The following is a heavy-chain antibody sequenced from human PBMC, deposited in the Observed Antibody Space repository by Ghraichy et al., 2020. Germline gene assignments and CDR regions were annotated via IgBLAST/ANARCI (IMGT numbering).Heavy chain of an antibody. CDR2: INHSGST. Sequence: SETLSLTCAVYGGSFSGYYWSWIRQPPGKGLEWIGEINHSGSTNYNPSLKSRVTISVDTSKNQFSLKLSSVTAADTAVYYCARGPSRGWVVKGWFDPWGQGTLVTVSS. CDR1: GGSFSGYY. J-gene: IGHJ5*02. V-gene: IGHV4-34*01. CDR3: ARGPSRGWVVKGWFDP. D-gene: IGHD6-19*01.